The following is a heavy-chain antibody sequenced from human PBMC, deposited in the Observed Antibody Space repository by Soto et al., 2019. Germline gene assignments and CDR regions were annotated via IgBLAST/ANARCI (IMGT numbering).Heavy chain of an antibody. D-gene: IGHD2-2*01. CDR2: IIPIFGTA. Sequence: QVQLVQSGAEVKKPGSSVKVSCKASGGTFSSYAISWVRQAPGQGLEWMGGIIPIFGTANYAQKFQGRVTITADESTSTDYMELSSLRSEDTAVYYCASVSVVVPAAIENYYYYGMDVWGQGTTVTVSS. CDR1: GGTFSSYA. V-gene: IGHV1-69*01. CDR3: ASVSVVVPAAIENYYYYGMDV. J-gene: IGHJ6*02.